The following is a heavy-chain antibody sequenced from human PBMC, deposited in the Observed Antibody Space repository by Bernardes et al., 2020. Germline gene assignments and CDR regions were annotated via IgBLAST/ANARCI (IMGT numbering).Heavy chain of an antibody. Sequence: GGSLRLSCVASGFIFSDYGMHWVRQAPGKGLEWVAVIWSDGSNTYYADSVKRRFTISRDNLRNTLSLQMDSLRAEDTGVYYCARAGQGELRFHQWLLRIDSWGPGTRVTVSS. CDR3: ARAGQGELRFHQWLLRIDS. CDR1: GFIFSDYG. CDR2: IWSDGSNT. V-gene: IGHV3-33*01. J-gene: IGHJ4*02. D-gene: IGHD3-22*01.